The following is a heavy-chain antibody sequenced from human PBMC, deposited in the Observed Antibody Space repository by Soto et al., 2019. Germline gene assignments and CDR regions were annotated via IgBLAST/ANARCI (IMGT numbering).Heavy chain of an antibody. CDR2: IVVGSGTT. CDR1: GLTLSSSA. J-gene: IGHJ4*02. V-gene: IGHV1-58*01. CDR3: AAPPNRDAYNYGY. D-gene: IGHD5-12*01. Sequence: QVHLVQSGPEVRKPGTSVKVSCKASGLTLSSSAVQWVRQARGQRLEWIGWIVVGSGTTKYSQQFQERVTITRDMSTSTAYMELSSLRSEDTAVYYCAAPPNRDAYNYGYWGQGTLVTVSS.